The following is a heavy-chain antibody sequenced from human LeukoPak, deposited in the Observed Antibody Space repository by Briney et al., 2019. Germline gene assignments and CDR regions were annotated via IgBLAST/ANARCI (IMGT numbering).Heavy chain of an antibody. Sequence: SETLSLTCTVSGGSISSYYWSWIRQPPGKGLEWIGYIYYSGSTNYNPSLKSRVTISVDTSKNQFSLKLRSVTAADTAVYYCARVTGYVIEDNFDYWGQGTLSPSPQ. CDR1: GGSISSYY. J-gene: IGHJ4*02. D-gene: IGHD2-15*01. CDR2: IYYSGST. CDR3: ARVTGYVIEDNFDY. V-gene: IGHV4-59*01.